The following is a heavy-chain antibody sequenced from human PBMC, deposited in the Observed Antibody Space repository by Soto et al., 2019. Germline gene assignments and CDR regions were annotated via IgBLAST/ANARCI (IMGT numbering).Heavy chain of an antibody. D-gene: IGHD5-18*01. J-gene: IGHJ6*02. CDR1: GFTFSGSA. V-gene: IGHV3-73*02. CDR3: TAAPAMTRYGMDV. Sequence: EVQLVESGGGLVQPGGSLKLSCAASGFTFSGSAMHWVRQASGKGLEWVGRIRSKTNSYATAYAASVKGRFTISRDDSKNTAYLQRNSLKSEDTAVDYCTAAPAMTRYGMDVWGQGTTVTVSS. CDR2: IRSKTNSYAT.